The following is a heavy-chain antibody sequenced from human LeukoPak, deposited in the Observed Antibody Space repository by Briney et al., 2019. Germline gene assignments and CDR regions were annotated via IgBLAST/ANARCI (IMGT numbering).Heavy chain of an antibody. Sequence: GASVKVSCKASGYTFTGYYMHWVRQAPGQGLEWLGWINPNSGGTNYAQKFQGRVTMTRDTSISTAYMELSRLRSGDTAVYYCARGSGFHIVVVTGEDYWGQGTLVPVSS. D-gene: IGHD2-21*02. CDR3: ARGSGFHIVVVTGEDY. V-gene: IGHV1-2*02. CDR2: INPNSGGT. J-gene: IGHJ4*02. CDR1: GYTFTGYY.